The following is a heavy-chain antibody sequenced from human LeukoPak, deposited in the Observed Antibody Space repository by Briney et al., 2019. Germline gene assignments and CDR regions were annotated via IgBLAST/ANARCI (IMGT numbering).Heavy chain of an antibody. D-gene: IGHD5-18*01. CDR2: ISSSSNYI. CDR3: ARDPRAHSYGTGLDY. V-gene: IGHV3-21*01. J-gene: IGHJ4*02. CDR1: GFTFSSYS. Sequence: GGSLRLSCAASGFTFSSYSMNWVRQAPGKGLEWVSSISSSSNYIYYADSVKGRFTISRDNAKNSLNLQMNSLRAEDTAVYYCARDPRAHSYGTGLDYWGQGTLVTVSS.